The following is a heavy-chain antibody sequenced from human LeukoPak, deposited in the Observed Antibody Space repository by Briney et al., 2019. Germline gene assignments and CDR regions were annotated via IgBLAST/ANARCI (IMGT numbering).Heavy chain of an antibody. J-gene: IGHJ4*02. CDR2: IYYSGST. CDR1: GGSISSGGYY. Sequence: SESLSLTCTVSGGSISSGGYYWSWIRQHPGKGLEWIGYIYYSGSTYYNPSLKSRVTISVDTSKNQFSLKLSSVTAADTAVYYCAREANTVTFYFDYWGQGTLVTVSS. CDR3: AREANTVTFYFDY. D-gene: IGHD4-17*01. V-gene: IGHV4-31*03.